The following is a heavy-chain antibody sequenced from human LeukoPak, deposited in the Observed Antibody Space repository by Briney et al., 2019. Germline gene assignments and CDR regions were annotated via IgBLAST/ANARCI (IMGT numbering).Heavy chain of an antibody. CDR3: AREGISRKMDFDY. V-gene: IGHV3-23*01. CDR1: GITFSSHA. D-gene: IGHD2/OR15-2a*01. Sequence: GGSLRLSCAASGITFSSHAMSWVRQAPEKGLEWVSSITNDNYDTFYADSVKGRFTISRDESKNTLYLQMKSLRAEDTAVYYCAREGISRKMDFDYWGQGTLVTVSS. CDR2: ITNDNYDT. J-gene: IGHJ4*02.